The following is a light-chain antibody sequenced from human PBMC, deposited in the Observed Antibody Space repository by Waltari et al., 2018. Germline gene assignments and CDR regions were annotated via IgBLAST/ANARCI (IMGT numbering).Light chain of an antibody. V-gene: IGLV2-14*03. CDR1: TSDLAF. Sequence: QSALTQPASVSGSPGQSITISCTGFTSDLAFVSWSQHHPPRAPKLLLYDVGNRPSGVSNRFSGSKSGNAASLTISGLQAEDEADYYCSSNTSSGTLYVFGTGTKVTVL. CDR3: SSNTSSGTLYV. CDR2: DVG. J-gene: IGLJ1*01.